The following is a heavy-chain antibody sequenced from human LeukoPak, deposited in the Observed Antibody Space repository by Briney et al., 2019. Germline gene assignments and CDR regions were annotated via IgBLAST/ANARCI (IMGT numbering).Heavy chain of an antibody. CDR2: INSDGSTT. J-gene: IGHJ4*02. Sequence: GGSLRLSCAASGFTFSSYWMHWVRQAPGKGLVWVSRINSDGSTTSNADSVKGRFTISRDNAKNTLYLQMDSLRVEDTAVYHCAKTNGYYDYWGRGTLVTVSS. D-gene: IGHD3-22*01. CDR1: GFTFSSYW. V-gene: IGHV3-74*01. CDR3: AKTNGYYDY.